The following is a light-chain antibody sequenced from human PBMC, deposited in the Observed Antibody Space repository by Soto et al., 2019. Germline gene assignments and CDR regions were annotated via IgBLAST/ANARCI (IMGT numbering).Light chain of an antibody. Sequence: QSVLTQLPSVSGAPGQRVTISCTGSSSNIGAGYDVHWYQQLPGTAPKLLIYGNSNRPSGVPDRFSGSKSGTSASLAITGLQAEDEADYYCQSYDSSPLFGTGTKVTVL. CDR2: GNS. CDR1: SSNIGAGYD. V-gene: IGLV1-40*01. CDR3: QSYDSSPL. J-gene: IGLJ1*01.